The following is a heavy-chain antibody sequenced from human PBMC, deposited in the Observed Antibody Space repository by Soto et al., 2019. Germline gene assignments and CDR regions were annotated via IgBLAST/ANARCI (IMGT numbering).Heavy chain of an antibody. CDR1: GGSLSDSY. CDR3: VKANGWYYF. CDR2: IFYTGGT. Sequence: SETLSLTCTVSGGSLSDSYWTWVRLPPVKGLEWVGYIFYTGGTNFNPALMSRVTISFDTSSSHFSLRLSSVTAADTAVYYCVKANGWYYFWGQGSLVTVSS. J-gene: IGHJ4*02. V-gene: IGHV4-59*01. D-gene: IGHD6-19*01.